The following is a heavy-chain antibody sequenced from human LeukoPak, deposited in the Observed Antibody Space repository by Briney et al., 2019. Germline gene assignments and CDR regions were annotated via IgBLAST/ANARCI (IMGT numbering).Heavy chain of an antibody. Sequence: PGGSLRLSCAASGFTVSSNYMSWVRQAPGKGLEWVSVIYSGGSTYYADSVKGRFTISRDNSKNTLYLQMNSLRAEDTAVYYCARATYYYDSSGPRAFDIWGQGTMVTVSS. D-gene: IGHD3-22*01. CDR2: IYSGGST. V-gene: IGHV3-53*05. CDR1: GFTVSSNY. CDR3: ARATYYYDSSGPRAFDI. J-gene: IGHJ3*02.